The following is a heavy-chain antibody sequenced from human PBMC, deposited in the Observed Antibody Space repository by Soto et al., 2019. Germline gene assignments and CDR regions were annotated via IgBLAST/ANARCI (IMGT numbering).Heavy chain of an antibody. V-gene: IGHV2-5*01. Sequence: QITLKESGPTLVKPTQTLTLTCTFSGFSLSTSGVGVGWIRQPPGKALEWLALIYWNDDKRYSPSLKSRLTITKDTTKNQVVRTMTNMDPVDTATYYCAHSLGVFALGYWGQGTLVTVSS. CDR1: GFSLSTSGVG. D-gene: IGHD3-10*01. J-gene: IGHJ4*02. CDR2: IYWNDDK. CDR3: AHSLGVFALGY.